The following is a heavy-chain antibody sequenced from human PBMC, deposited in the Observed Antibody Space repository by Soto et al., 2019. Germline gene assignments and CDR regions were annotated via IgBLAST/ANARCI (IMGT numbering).Heavy chain of an antibody. D-gene: IGHD6-13*01. CDR2: INPSGGDT. Sequence: QVQLMQSGAEVKKPGASVKVSCKASGYTFTTYYMHWVRQAPGQGLEWMGRINPSGGDTNYAQKLQDRVTMTRATSTTTVTMQMGLRSSKAKAGYVCAREGRAQLVHSNFDYWGQGTLLTVSS. V-gene: IGHV1-46*01. CDR3: AREGRAQLVHSNFDY. CDR1: GYTFTTYY. J-gene: IGHJ4*02.